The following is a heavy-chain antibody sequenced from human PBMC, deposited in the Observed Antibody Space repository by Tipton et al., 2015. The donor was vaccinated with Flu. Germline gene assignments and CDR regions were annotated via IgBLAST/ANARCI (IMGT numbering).Heavy chain of an antibody. V-gene: IGHV4-38-2*01. CDR2: IYHSGTT. D-gene: IGHD3-10*02. J-gene: IGHJ4*02. Sequence: TLFLTCSVSGYSIRSAYYWGWVRRPPGKGLEWIGTIYHSGTTYYNPSLKSRLTISVDTSKNQFSLRLSSVTAADTAVYYGARHTGDSVRGVIDYWGQGTLVTVSS. CDR3: ARHTGDSVRGVIDY. CDR1: GYSIRSAYY.